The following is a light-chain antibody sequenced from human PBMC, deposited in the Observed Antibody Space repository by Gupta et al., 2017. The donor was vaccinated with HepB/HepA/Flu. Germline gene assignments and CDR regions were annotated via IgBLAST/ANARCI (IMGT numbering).Light chain of an antibody. J-gene: IGLJ3*02. Sequence: QSMLIQPPSASGPPGQGVTISCSGSDSNIGSNSVNWYQQVPGAAPKLLIYRTTERPSGVPDRFAGSKSGTSASLAISVLQSEDEADYFCAVWDDNLNGLFGGGTKLTVL. CDR1: DSNIGSNS. V-gene: IGLV1-44*01. CDR2: RTT. CDR3: AVWDDNLNGL.